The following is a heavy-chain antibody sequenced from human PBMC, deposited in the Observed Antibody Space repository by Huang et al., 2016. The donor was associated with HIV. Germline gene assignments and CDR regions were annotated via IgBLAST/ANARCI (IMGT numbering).Heavy chain of an antibody. V-gene: IGHV3-64*02. D-gene: IGHD5-18*01. CDR1: GFTFSNHA. CDR3: ARSSGHSYGYGVDY. CDR2: SRSNGDMT. J-gene: IGHJ4*02. Sequence: EVQLVESGEGLVQPGGSLRLSCAASGFTFSNHAMLWVRQGPGKRLEYFSGSRSNGDMTYYADSVRGRFTISRDNSKNTLYLQMGSLRTEDKAVYYCARSSGHSYGYGVDYWGQGTLVTISS.